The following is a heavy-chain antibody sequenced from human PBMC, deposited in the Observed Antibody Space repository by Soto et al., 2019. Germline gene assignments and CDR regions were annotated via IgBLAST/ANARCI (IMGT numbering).Heavy chain of an antibody. V-gene: IGHV3-33*01. CDR3: AREYYDILTVIHWFDP. CDR1: GFTFSSYD. J-gene: IGHJ5*02. D-gene: IGHD3-9*01. CDR2: IWYDGSNK. Sequence: QVQLVESGGGVVQPGRSLRLSCAASGFTFSSYDMHWVRQAPGKGLEWVAVIWYDGSNKYYADSVKGRFTISRDNSKNTLYLQMNSLRAEDTAVYYCAREYYDILTVIHWFDPWGQGTLVTVSS.